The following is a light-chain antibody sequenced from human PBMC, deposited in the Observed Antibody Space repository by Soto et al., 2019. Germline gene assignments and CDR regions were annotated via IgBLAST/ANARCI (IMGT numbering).Light chain of an antibody. Sequence: EIVLTQSPGTLSLSPGERATLSCRASQSLTNSRLAWYQQKPGQAPKVLIYGRSNRSTGIPDRFSGSGSGTDFTLTISRLEPEDCAVDDCQQGSSSPRTFGQGTKLEIK. V-gene: IGKV3-20*01. CDR1: QSLTNSR. J-gene: IGKJ2*01. CDR3: QQGSSSPRT. CDR2: GRS.